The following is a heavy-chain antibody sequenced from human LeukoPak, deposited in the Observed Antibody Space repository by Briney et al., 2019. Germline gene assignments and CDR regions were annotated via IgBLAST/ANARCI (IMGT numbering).Heavy chain of an antibody. CDR3: ARDFPLFDY. CDR2: IYYSGST. Sequence: SETLSLTCTVSGGSISSYYWSWIRQPPGKGLEWIGYIYYSGSTNYNPPLKSRVTISVDTSKNQFSLKLSSVTAADTAVYYCARDFPLFDYWGQGTLVTVSS. V-gene: IGHV4-59*01. CDR1: GGSISSYY. J-gene: IGHJ4*02.